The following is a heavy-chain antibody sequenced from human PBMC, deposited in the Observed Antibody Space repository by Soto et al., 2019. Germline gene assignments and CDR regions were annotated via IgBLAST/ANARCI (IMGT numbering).Heavy chain of an antibody. J-gene: IGHJ5*02. CDR2: ISYDGSTI. D-gene: IGHD4-4*01. V-gene: IGHV3-30-3*01. Sequence: PGGSLRLSCAASGFTFSSHAMHWVRRAPGKGLEWVAIISYDGSTIFYGDSVKGRFTISRDNSKNTLYLHMSSLRPDDTAVYFCARHVASTVTTSDWFDPWGQGTLVTVSS. CDR1: GFTFSSHA. CDR3: ARHVASTVTTSDWFDP.